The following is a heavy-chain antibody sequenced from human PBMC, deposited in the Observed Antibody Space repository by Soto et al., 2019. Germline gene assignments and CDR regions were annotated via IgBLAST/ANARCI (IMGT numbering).Heavy chain of an antibody. CDR3: ARDLASETGTPY. CDR1: GYTFSSYY. V-gene: IGHV1-46*01. J-gene: IGHJ4*02. D-gene: IGHD1-7*01. Sequence: QVQLVQSGAEVKKPGASVKVSCKASGYTFSSYYIHWVRQAPGQGLEWMGIINPNGGSTSYAQKFQGRVTMTRDTSTSTVYMELSSLRSEDTAVYYCARDLASETGTPYWGQGTLVTVSS. CDR2: INPNGGST.